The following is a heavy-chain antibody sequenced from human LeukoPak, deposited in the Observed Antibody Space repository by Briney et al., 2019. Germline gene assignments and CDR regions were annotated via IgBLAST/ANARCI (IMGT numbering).Heavy chain of an antibody. V-gene: IGHV4-38-2*01. CDR1: GYSISSGYY. CDR3: ARYSSSWDPFDY. D-gene: IGHD6-13*01. J-gene: IGHJ4*02. Sequence: SETLSLTCAVSGYSISSGYYWGWIRQPPGKGLEWSGSIYHSGSTYYNPSLKSRVTVSVDTSKNQFSLKLSSVTAADTAVYYCARYSSSWDPFDYWGQGTLVTVSS. CDR2: IYHSGST.